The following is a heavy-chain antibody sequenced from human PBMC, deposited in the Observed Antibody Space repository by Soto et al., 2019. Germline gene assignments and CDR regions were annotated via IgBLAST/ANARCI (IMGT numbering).Heavy chain of an antibody. V-gene: IGHV3-23*01. CDR1: GFIFTNYG. Sequence: GGSLRLSCAASGFIFTNYGLSWVRQAPGKGLDWVATVRGDASNTHYADSVKGRFTISRDNSKSILYLQMESLRVEDTAIYYCARDVRASGEMFDYWGQGTQVTVSS. J-gene: IGHJ4*02. CDR2: VRGDASNT. D-gene: IGHD4-17*01. CDR3: ARDVRASGEMFDY.